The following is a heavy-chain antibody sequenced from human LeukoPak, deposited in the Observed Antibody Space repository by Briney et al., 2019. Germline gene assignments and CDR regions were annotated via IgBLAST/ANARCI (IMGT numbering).Heavy chain of an antibody. CDR3: ARESMIDNAFDI. CDR1: GFTFSSYG. CDR2: IWYDGSNK. V-gene: IGHV3-33*08. Sequence: GGSLRLSCAASGFTFSSYGMHWVRQAPGKGLEWVAVIWYDGSNKYYADSVKGRFTISRDNSKNTLYLQMNSLRAEDTAVYYCARESMIDNAFDIWGQGTMVTVSS. D-gene: IGHD3-22*01. J-gene: IGHJ3*02.